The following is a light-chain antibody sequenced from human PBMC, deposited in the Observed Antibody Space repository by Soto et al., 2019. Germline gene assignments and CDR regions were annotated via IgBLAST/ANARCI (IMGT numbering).Light chain of an antibody. J-gene: IGLJ1*01. Sequence: QSALTQPASVSGSPGQSITISCTGTSSDVGGYNYVSWYQQHPGTAPKLMIYDVSNRPSGVSNRFSGTNSGNTASLTISGLQAEDEADYYCSSYTSSSTYVFGTGTKVTVL. CDR1: SSDVGGYNY. CDR2: DVS. CDR3: SSYTSSSTYV. V-gene: IGLV2-14*01.